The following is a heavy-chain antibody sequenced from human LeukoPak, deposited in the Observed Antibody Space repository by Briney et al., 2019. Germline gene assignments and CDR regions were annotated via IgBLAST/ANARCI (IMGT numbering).Heavy chain of an antibody. CDR1: GFTFSNPA. D-gene: IGHD6-19*01. CDR3: AADELQWLH. J-gene: IGHJ4*02. CDR2: IFVGSGKT. V-gene: IGHV1-58*02. Sequence: SVTVSCKASGFTFSNPAMQWVRQARGQRLEWIGWIFVGSGKTNYAQKFRERVTITRDMSTGTAYMELSSLGAEDTAVYYCAADELQWLHWGQGTLVIVSS.